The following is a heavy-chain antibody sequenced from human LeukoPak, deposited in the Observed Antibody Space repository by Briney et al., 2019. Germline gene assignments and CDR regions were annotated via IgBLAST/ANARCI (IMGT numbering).Heavy chain of an antibody. Sequence: PGGSLRLSCAASGFTFSSYWMHWVRQAPGKGLVWVSRINSDGSSTSYADSVKGRFTISRDNAKNTLYLQMNSLRAEDTAVYYCARRSSSWYPLDYWGQGTLVTVSS. V-gene: IGHV3-74*01. CDR2: INSDGSST. CDR3: ARRSSSWYPLDY. D-gene: IGHD6-13*01. CDR1: GFTFSSYW. J-gene: IGHJ4*02.